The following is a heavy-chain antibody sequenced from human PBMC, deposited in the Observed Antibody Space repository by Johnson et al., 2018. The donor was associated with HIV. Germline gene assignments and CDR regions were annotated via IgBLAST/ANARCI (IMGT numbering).Heavy chain of an antibody. CDR1: GFTFDDYG. CDR2: LGAAGAT. D-gene: IGHD6-13*01. J-gene: IGHJ3*02. Sequence: VQVVESGGGFIQPGRSLRLSCAASGFTFDDYGMSWVRQAPGKGLEWVSGLGAAGATHYPDPVKGRFTVSRDNANHSLYLHMNNLRVGDTAVYYCARAYGRGLGYSNSWRDAFDIWGQGTMVTVSS. V-gene: IGHV3-13*01. CDR3: ARAYGRGLGYSNSWRDAFDI.